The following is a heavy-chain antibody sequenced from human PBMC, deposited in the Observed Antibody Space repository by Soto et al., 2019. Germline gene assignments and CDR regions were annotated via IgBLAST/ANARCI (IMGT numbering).Heavy chain of an antibody. D-gene: IGHD3-10*01. CDR2: MNPNSGNT. CDR3: AVLAWVRGVIIEVYDAFDI. V-gene: IGHV1-8*01. Sequence: VGPVKVSCKASGYTFTSYDINWVRQATGQGLEWMGWMNPNSGNTGYAQKFQGRVTMTRNTSISTAYMELSSLRSEYTAVYYCAVLAWVRGVIIEVYDAFDIWGQGTMVTVSS. CDR1: GYTFTSYD. J-gene: IGHJ3*02.